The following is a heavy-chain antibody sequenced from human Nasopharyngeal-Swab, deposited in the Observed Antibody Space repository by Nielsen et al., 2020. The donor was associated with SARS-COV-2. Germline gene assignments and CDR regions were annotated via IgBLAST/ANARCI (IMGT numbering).Heavy chain of an antibody. CDR2: ISYDGGNK. V-gene: IGHV3-30*04. CDR3: ASLPTVTTKGYGMDV. J-gene: IGHJ6*02. Sequence: VRQMPGKGLEWVAVISYDGGNKYYADSVKGRFTISRDNSKNTLYLQMNSLRAEDTAVYYCASLPTVTTKGYGMDVWGQGTTVTVSS. D-gene: IGHD4-17*01.